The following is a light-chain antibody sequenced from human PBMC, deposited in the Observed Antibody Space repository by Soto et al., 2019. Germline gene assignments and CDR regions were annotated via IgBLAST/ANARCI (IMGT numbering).Light chain of an antibody. J-gene: IGKJ5*01. CDR1: QAIRGA. CDR2: DVS. CDR3: QQFNSYPIT. V-gene: IGKV1-13*02. Sequence: AIQLTQSPSSLSASVGDRVTITCRASQAIRGALAWYQQKPGKAPKIMLYDVSTLESGVPSRFSGSSSGTDFTLTISSLQPVDFATYYCQQFNSYPITFGQGTRLEIK.